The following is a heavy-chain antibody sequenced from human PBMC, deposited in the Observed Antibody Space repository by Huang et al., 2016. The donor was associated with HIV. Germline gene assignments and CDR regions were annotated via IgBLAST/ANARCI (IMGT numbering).Heavy chain of an antibody. V-gene: IGHV4-59*01. Sequence: QVRLQESGPGLVRPSETLSLTCNVSSAPINTYYWNWFRQTPGKGLEWVGFVSYTGSTNYNPSLKSRVTILQDTSKNQCSLKLTSVTAADTAVYYCARAFPSGALDSWGQGTLVTVSS. J-gene: IGHJ4*02. CDR2: VSYTGST. CDR3: ARAFPSGALDS. CDR1: SAPINTYY.